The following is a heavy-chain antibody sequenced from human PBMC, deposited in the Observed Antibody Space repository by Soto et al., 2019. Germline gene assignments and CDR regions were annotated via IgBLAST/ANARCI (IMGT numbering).Heavy chain of an antibody. Sequence: QVQLVQSGAEVKKPGSSVKVSCKASGGTFSSYAISWVRQAPGQGPEWMGGIIPIFGTANYAQKFQGRVTITADESTSTAYMELSSLRSEDTAVYYCARERTYYYDSSGFDGAFDIWGQGTMVTVSS. CDR2: IIPIFGTA. V-gene: IGHV1-69*12. CDR1: GGTFSSYA. J-gene: IGHJ3*02. CDR3: ARERTYYYDSSGFDGAFDI. D-gene: IGHD3-22*01.